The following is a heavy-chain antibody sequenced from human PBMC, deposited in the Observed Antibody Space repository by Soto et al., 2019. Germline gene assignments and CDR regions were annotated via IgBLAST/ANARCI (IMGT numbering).Heavy chain of an antibody. V-gene: IGHV1-3*01. Sequence: ASVKVSCKACGYTFTSYAMHWVRQAPGQRLEWMGWINAGNGNTKYSQKFQGRVTITRDTSASTAYMELSSLGSEDTAVYYCARVIGGLYYFDYWGQGTLVTVSS. CDR3: ARVIGGLYYFDY. J-gene: IGHJ4*02. CDR2: INAGNGNT. D-gene: IGHD3-16*01. CDR1: GYTFTSYA.